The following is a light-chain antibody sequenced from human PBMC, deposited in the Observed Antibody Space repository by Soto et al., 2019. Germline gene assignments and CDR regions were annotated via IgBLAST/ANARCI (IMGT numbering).Light chain of an antibody. CDR2: ASS. CDR3: HKYNSAPLT. CDR1: QGISNY. V-gene: IGKV1-27*01. J-gene: IGKJ4*01. Sequence: DIPMTQSPSSLSASVGDRVTITSRASQGISNYLAWYQQKPGEVPKVLIYASSTLQSGVPSRFSGSGSGTDFTLAISSLQPEDVATYYCHKYNSAPLTFGGGTKVEIK.